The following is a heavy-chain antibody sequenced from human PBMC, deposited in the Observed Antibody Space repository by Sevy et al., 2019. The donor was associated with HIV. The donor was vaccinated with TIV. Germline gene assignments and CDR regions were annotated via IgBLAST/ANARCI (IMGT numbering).Heavy chain of an antibody. CDR2: INPNSGGT. Sequence: ASVKVSCKASGYTFTGYYMHWVRQAPGQGLEWMGWINPNSGGTNNAQKFQGRVTMTRDTSISTAYMELSRLRSDDTAVYYCARLGDTAMVPNDYWGQGTLVTVSS. J-gene: IGHJ4*02. D-gene: IGHD5-18*01. CDR3: ARLGDTAMVPNDY. V-gene: IGHV1-2*02. CDR1: GYTFTGYY.